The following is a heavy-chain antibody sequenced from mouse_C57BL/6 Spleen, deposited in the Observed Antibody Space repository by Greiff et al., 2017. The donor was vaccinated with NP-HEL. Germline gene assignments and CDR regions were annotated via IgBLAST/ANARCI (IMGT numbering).Heavy chain of an antibody. V-gene: IGHV14-1*01. Sequence: VQLQQSGAELVRPGASVKLSCTASGFNFKDYYMHWVKQRPEQGLEWIGRIDPEDGDTEYAPKFQGKATMTADTSSNTAYLQLSSLTSEDTAVYYCTKCGNYPSWLAYWGKGTLVTVSA. CDR1: GFNFKDYY. D-gene: IGHD2-1*01. J-gene: IGHJ3*01. CDR3: TKCGNYPSWLAY. CDR2: IDPEDGDT.